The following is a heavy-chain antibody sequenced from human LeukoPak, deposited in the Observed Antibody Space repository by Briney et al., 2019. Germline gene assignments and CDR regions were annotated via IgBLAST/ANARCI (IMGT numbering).Heavy chain of an antibody. J-gene: IGHJ6*03. Sequence: ASVKVSCKASGYTFTSYYIHWVRQAPGQGLEWMGIINPSGGSTSYAQKFRGRVTMTRDTSTSTVYMELSSLRSEDTAVYYCARGARSRITMIVVARYYYYMDVWGKGTTVTVSS. D-gene: IGHD3-22*01. V-gene: IGHV1-46*01. CDR2: INPSGGST. CDR1: GYTFTSYY. CDR3: ARGARSRITMIVVARYYYYMDV.